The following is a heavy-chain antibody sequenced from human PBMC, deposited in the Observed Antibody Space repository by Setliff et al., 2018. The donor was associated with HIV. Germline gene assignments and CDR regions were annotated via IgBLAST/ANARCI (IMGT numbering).Heavy chain of an antibody. V-gene: IGHV3-30-3*01. Sequence: PGGSLRLSCAASGFTFSSYAMHWVRQAPGKGLEWVAVISYDGSNKYYADSVKGRFTISRDNSKNTLYLQMNSLRAEDTAVYYCARAVTVTTEVLYWGQGTLVTVSS. J-gene: IGHJ4*02. CDR1: GFTFSSYA. CDR3: ARAVTVTTEVLY. CDR2: ISYDGSNK. D-gene: IGHD4-17*01.